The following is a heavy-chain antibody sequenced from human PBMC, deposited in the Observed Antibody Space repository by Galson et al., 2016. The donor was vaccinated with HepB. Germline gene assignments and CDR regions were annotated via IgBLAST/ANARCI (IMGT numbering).Heavy chain of an antibody. J-gene: IGHJ4*02. V-gene: IGHV1-18*01. CDR1: GYTFTKYG. CDR2: ISANNGNT. D-gene: IGHD3-9*01. CDR3: ARVTELRFFDYLLPPPSFDY. Sequence: SVKVSCKASGYTFTKYGVVWVRQAPGQGLGWMGWISANNGNTTHSQKLRGRVTLTTDTSTSTAYLDLRSLRSDDTAVYYCARVTELRFFDYLLPPPSFDYWGQGTPVTVSS.